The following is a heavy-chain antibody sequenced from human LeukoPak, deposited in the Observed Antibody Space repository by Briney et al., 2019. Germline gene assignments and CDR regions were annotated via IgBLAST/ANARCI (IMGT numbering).Heavy chain of an antibody. CDR1: GYTFTSYG. D-gene: IGHD3-3*01. V-gene: IGHV1-18*01. J-gene: IGHJ4*02. CDR3: ARGAGYDFWSGYVPHYFDY. CDR2: ISAYNGNT. Sequence: AAPVKVSCKASGYTFTSYGISWVRQAPGQGLEWMGWISAYNGNTNYAQKLQGRVTMTTDTSTSTAYMELRSLRSDDTAVYYCARGAGYDFWSGYVPHYFDYWGQGTLVTVSS.